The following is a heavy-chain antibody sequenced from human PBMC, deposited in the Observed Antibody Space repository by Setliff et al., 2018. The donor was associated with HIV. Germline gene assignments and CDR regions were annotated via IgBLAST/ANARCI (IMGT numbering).Heavy chain of an antibody. J-gene: IGHJ4*02. Sequence: SETLSLTCAVYGGSFSGYYWSWIRQPPGKGLEWIGEINHSGSTNYNPSLKSRVTISVDMSKNQFSLKLSSVTAADTAIYYCARTYSSNWYIDYWGQGTLVTVSS. CDR1: GGSFSGYY. V-gene: IGHV4-34*01. D-gene: IGHD6-13*01. CDR2: INHSGST. CDR3: ARTYSSNWYIDY.